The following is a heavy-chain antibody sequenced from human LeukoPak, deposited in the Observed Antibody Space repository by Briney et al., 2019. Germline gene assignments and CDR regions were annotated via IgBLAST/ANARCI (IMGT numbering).Heavy chain of an antibody. J-gene: IGHJ4*02. Sequence: SETLSLTCSLSGGSISSYFWRWIRQPPGKGLEWIGYIYYSGSTNYNPSLKSRVTISVDTSKNQFSLKLSSVTAADTAVYYCARVADYYFDYWGQGTLVTVSS. D-gene: IGHD2-21*02. CDR2: IYYSGST. CDR3: ARVADYYFDY. V-gene: IGHV4-59*01. CDR1: GGSISSYF.